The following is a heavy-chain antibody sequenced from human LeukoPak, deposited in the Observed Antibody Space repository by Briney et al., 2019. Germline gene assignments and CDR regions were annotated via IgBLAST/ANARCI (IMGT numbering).Heavy chain of an antibody. CDR1: GFTFSSYA. V-gene: IGHV3-23*01. Sequence: GGSLRFSCAASGFTFSSYAMSWVRQAPGKGLEWVSAISGSGGSTYYADSVKGRFTISRDNSKNTLYLQMNSLRAEDTAVYYCAKQQLVLNWFDPWGQGTLVTVSS. D-gene: IGHD6-6*01. CDR3: AKQQLVLNWFDP. CDR2: ISGSGGST. J-gene: IGHJ5*02.